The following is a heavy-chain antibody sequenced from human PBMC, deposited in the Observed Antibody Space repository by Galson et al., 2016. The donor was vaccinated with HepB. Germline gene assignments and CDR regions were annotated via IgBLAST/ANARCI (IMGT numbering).Heavy chain of an antibody. CDR1: GDSVSRDTAA. D-gene: IGHD2-8*02. CDR2: TCYRSKWYY. Sequence: CAISGDSVSRDTAAWNWIRQSPPRGFEWLGRTCYRSKWYYDFAESVRGRIAIDPDTSKNQLSMDLHSVTPEDTAIYYCARSPGSLLWSLFDYWGQGALGTVSS. J-gene: IGHJ4*02. CDR3: ARSPGSLLWSLFDY. V-gene: IGHV6-1*01.